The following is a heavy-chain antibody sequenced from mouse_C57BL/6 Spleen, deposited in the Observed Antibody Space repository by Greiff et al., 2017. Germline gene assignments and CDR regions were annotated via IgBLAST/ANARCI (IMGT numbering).Heavy chain of an antibody. D-gene: IGHD2-4*01. J-gene: IGHJ4*01. CDR1: GYTFTSYW. CDR2: IDPNSGGT. V-gene: IGHV1-72*01. Sequence: QVQLQQSGAELVKPGASVTLSCKASGYTFTSYWMHWVQQRPGRGLEWIGRIDPNSGGTKYNEKFKSKATLTVDKPSSTAYMQLSSLTSEDSAVYYCAREEGLYYDYDYYAMDYWGEGTSVTVSS. CDR3: AREEGLYYDYDYYAMDY.